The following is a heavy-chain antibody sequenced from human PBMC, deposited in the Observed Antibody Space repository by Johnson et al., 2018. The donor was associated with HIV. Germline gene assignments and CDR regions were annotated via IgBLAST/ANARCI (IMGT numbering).Heavy chain of an antibody. D-gene: IGHD2-21*02. CDR3: AKGGGGDWGPFDV. CDR1: GFTFTSYA. Sequence: EVLLLESGGGLLQPGGSLRLSCAASGFTFTSYAMSWFRQAPGKGLEWVSTIDGGGGSKSYADSMKGRFTISRDNSKITLYLQVNSLRAEDTAIYYCAKGGGGDWGPFDVWGQGTMVTVSS. V-gene: IGHV3-23*01. J-gene: IGHJ3*01. CDR2: IDGGGGSK.